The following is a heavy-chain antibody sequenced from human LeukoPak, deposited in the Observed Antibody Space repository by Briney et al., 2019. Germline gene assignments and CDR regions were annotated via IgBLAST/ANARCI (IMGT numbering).Heavy chain of an antibody. Sequence: GGSLRLSCAASGFTFSSYSMNWVRQAPGKGLEWVSSISSSSSYIYYADSVKGRFTISRDNAKNSLYLQMNSLRAEDTAVYYCARGRLSLVVARNSYVDVWGKGTTVTVSS. J-gene: IGHJ6*03. CDR3: ARGRLSLVVARNSYVDV. V-gene: IGHV3-21*01. CDR2: ISSSSSYI. CDR1: GFTFSSYS. D-gene: IGHD3-22*01.